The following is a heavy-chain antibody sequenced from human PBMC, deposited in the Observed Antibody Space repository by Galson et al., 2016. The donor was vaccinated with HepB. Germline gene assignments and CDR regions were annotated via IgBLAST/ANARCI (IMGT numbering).Heavy chain of an antibody. D-gene: IGHD6-19*01. V-gene: IGHV3-30-3*01. J-gene: IGHJ4*02. CDR1: GFTFSRYA. CDR3: ARTGQSSGWYSIKYVENFYYFDY. Sequence: SLRLSCAASGFTFSRYAMYWVRQAPGKGLEWVASTLYDGSKNFYADSVRGRFTISRDNSKNTLYLQMDSLIAEDTAVYYCARTGQSSGWYSIKYVENFYYFDYWGQGALVTVSP. CDR2: TLYDGSKN.